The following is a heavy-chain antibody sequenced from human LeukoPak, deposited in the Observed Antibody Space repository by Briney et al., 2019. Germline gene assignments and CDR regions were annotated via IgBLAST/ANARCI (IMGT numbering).Heavy chain of an antibody. CDR2: IYSSGIT. V-gene: IGHV4-4*07. CDR1: GGSIRSYF. CDR3: ARHYYGDYYFDY. J-gene: IGHJ4*02. Sequence: SETLSLTCTVSGGSIRSYFWSWIRQPAGKGLEWIGRIYSSGITNYNPSLRSRVTMSVDTSKNQFSLRLSSVTAADTAVYYCARHYYGDYYFDYWGQGTLVTVSS. D-gene: IGHD4-17*01.